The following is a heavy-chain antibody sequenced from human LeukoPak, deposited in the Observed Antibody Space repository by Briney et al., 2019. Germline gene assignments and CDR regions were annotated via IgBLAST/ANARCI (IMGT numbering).Heavy chain of an antibody. CDR3: ARVSRGSGYAFDI. CDR2: ISSSGGTT. Sequence: GGSLRLSCAASGFTFSTYHMAWVRQAPGKGLEWVSGISSSGGTTYYADSVKGRFTISRDNAKNSLYLQMNSLRAEDTALYYCARVSRGSGYAFDIWGQGTMVTVSS. J-gene: IGHJ3*02. D-gene: IGHD6-19*01. V-gene: IGHV3-23*01. CDR1: GFTFSTYH.